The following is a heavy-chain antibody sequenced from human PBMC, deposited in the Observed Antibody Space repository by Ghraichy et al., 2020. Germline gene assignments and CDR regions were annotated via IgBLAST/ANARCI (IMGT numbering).Heavy chain of an antibody. D-gene: IGHD2-21*01. V-gene: IGHV4-4*02. J-gene: IGHJ2*01. CDR3: VGHCFGDDCRGFKI. CDR1: GASIRRDW. CDR2: IYYSGAT. Sequence: GSLRLSCDVSGASIRRDWWSWVRQPPGKGLEWIAEIYYSGATNFNPSLRSRVAISMDTSNSRLFLQLTSVTAADTAVYYCVGHCFGDDCRGFKIWGRGTPVTVSS.